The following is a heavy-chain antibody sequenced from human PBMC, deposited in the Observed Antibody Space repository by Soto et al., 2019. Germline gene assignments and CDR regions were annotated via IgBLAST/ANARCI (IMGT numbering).Heavy chain of an antibody. CDR2: IYWDDDK. CDR1: GFSLSTSGVG. CDR3: AYLPCSGGSCYWFSFSGMDV. V-gene: IGHV2-5*02. Sequence: QITLKESGPTLVKPTQTLTLTCTFSGFSLSTSGVGVAWIRQPPGKALEWLALIYWDDDKRYRPSLESRLTITKDTPKNHVALTMTNMDPVDTATYYCAYLPCSGGSCYWFSFSGMDVWGQGTTVTVSS. J-gene: IGHJ6*02. D-gene: IGHD2-15*01.